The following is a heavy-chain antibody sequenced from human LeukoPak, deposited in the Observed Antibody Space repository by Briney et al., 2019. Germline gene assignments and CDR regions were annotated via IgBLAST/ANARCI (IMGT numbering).Heavy chain of an antibody. D-gene: IGHD3-16*02. Sequence: GASVKVSCKASGGTISSYTISWVRQAPGQGLEWIGRIIPMLGITNNAQKFQGRVTLTADKSTSTAYMELGSLRSEDTAVYYCARDGGLFKFGGVIAAIYWGQGTLVTVSS. J-gene: IGHJ4*02. CDR1: GGTISSYT. CDR3: ARDGGLFKFGGVIAAIY. V-gene: IGHV1-69*04. CDR2: IIPMLGIT.